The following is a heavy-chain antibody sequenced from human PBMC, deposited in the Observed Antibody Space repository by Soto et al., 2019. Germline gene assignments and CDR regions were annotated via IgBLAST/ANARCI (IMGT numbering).Heavy chain of an antibody. J-gene: IGHJ4*02. CDR3: ARDKQWELLRYYFDY. V-gene: IGHV3-21*01. CDR2: ISSSSSYI. D-gene: IGHD1-26*01. Sequence: EVQLVESGGGLVKPGGSLRLSCAASGFTFSSYSMNWVRQAPGKGLEWVSSISSSSSYIYYADSVKGRFTISRDNAKNSLYLQMNSLRAEDTAVYYCARDKQWELLRYYFDYRGQGTLVTVSS. CDR1: GFTFSSYS.